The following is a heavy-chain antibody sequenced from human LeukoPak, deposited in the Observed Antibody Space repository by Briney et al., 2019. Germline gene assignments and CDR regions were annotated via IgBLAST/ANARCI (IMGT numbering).Heavy chain of an antibody. V-gene: IGHV1-69*13. J-gene: IGHJ4*02. CDR3: ARVSTWSGYYPTVLGYFDY. CDR1: GGTFSSYA. D-gene: IGHD3-3*01. Sequence: SVKVSCKASGGTFSSYAISWVRQPPGQGLEWMGGIIPIFGTANYAQKFQGRVTITADESTSTAYMELSSLRSEDTAVYYCARVSTWSGYYPTVLGYFDYWGQGTLVTVSS. CDR2: IIPIFGTA.